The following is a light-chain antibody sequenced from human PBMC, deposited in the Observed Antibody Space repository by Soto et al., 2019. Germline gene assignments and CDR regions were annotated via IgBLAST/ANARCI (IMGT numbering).Light chain of an antibody. CDR1: QNVRSDY. CDR3: QQYGSSYPWT. Sequence: IVLTQSPGTLSLSPGHRATLSCRASQNVRSDYLAWYQQKPGQAPRLLIYGASTRATGIPDRFSGSGSGTDFTLTIRRLEPEDFAVYYCQQYGSSYPWTFGQGTKVDIK. CDR2: GAS. V-gene: IGKV3-20*01. J-gene: IGKJ1*01.